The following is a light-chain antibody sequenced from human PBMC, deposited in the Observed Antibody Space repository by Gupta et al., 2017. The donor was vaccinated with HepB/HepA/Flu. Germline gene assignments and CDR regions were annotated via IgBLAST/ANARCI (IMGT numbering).Light chain of an antibody. J-gene: IGKJ4*01. CDR1: QSFTSGY. Sequence: EIVLTQSPGTLSLSPGERATLACRASQSFTSGYLPWYQQKPGQAPRLLIYGASSRATDIPDRFSGSGSGTDFTLTISRLEPEDFAVYYCQHYDFSIPLSFGGGTKVE. V-gene: IGKV3-20*01. CDR3: QHYDFSIPLS. CDR2: GAS.